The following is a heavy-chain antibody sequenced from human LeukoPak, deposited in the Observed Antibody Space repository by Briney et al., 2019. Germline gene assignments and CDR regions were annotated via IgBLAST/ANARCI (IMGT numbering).Heavy chain of an antibody. CDR1: GDSVSSNSAA. Sequence: SQTLSLTCAISGDSVSSNSAAWNWIRQSPSRGLEWLGRTYYRSKWYNDYAVSVKSRITINPDTSKNQFSLQLNPVTPEDTAVYYCARDICSGGSCYSVGDYFDYWGQGTLVTVSS. CDR2: TYYRSKWYN. J-gene: IGHJ4*02. V-gene: IGHV6-1*01. CDR3: ARDICSGGSCYSVGDYFDY. D-gene: IGHD2-15*01.